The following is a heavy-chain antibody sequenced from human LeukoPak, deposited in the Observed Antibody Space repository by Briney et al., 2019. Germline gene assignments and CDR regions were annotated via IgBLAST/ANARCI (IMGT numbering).Heavy chain of an antibody. Sequence: SETLSLTCTVSGGSISSGGYYWSWIRQPPGKGLEWIGYIYHSGSTYYNPSLKSRVTISVDRSKNQFSLKLSSVTAADTAVYYCARERDSSSPRGDFQHWGQGTLVTVSS. CDR1: GGSISSGGYY. CDR2: IYHSGST. D-gene: IGHD6-6*01. V-gene: IGHV4-30-2*01. J-gene: IGHJ1*01. CDR3: ARERDSSSPRGDFQH.